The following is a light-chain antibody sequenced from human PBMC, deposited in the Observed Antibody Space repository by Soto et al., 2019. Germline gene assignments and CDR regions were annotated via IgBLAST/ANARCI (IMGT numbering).Light chain of an antibody. Sequence: QSVLTQPPSASGTPGQRVAISCSGSSSNIGDNTVNWYQQLPGTAPKLLIYYNDNRPSGVPDRFSGSKSGTSASLAITGLQADDEADYYCQSYDSSLSGHVVFGGGTKLTVL. CDR3: QSYDSSLSGHVV. J-gene: IGLJ2*01. CDR2: YND. CDR1: SSNIGDNT. V-gene: IGLV1-44*01.